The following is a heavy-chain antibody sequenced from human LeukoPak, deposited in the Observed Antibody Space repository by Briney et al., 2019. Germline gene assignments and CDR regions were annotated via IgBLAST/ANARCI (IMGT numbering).Heavy chain of an antibody. CDR1: GFTFSSYS. J-gene: IGHJ4*02. D-gene: IGHD5-12*01. V-gene: IGHV3-21*01. CDR3: ARDSARLFDY. CDR2: ISSSSSYI. Sequence: PGGSLRLSCVASGFTFSSYSMNGVRQAPGKGLEWVSSISSSSSYIYYADSVKGRFTISRDNAKNSLYLQMNSLRAEDTAVYYCARDSARLFDYWGQGTLVTVSS.